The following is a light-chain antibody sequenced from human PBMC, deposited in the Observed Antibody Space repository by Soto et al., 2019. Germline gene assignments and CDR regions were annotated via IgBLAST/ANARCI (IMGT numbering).Light chain of an antibody. Sequence: QSVLTQPPSASGTPGQRVTISCSGSSSKIGSNYVYWYQQLPGTAPKLLIYRNNQRPSGVPDRFSGSKSGTSASLAISGFRSEDEADYYCAAWDDSLSGGGFGTGTKVTVL. CDR2: RNN. V-gene: IGLV1-47*01. CDR3: AAWDDSLSGGG. CDR1: SSKIGSNY. J-gene: IGLJ1*01.